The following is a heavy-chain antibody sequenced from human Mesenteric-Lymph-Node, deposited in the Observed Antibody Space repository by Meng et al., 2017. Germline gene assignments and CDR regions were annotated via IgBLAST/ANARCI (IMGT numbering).Heavy chain of an antibody. CDR3: AREGTAMVMGYLFDP. V-gene: IGHV3-74*01. CDR2: INSDGSST. CDR1: GFTFSSYW. D-gene: IGHD5-18*01. J-gene: IGHJ5*02. Sequence: GGSLRLSCAASGFTFSSYWMHWVRQAPGKGLVWVSRINSDGSSTSYADSVKGRFTISRDNAKNTLYLQMNSLRAEDTAVYYCAREGTAMVMGYLFDPWGQGTLVTVSS.